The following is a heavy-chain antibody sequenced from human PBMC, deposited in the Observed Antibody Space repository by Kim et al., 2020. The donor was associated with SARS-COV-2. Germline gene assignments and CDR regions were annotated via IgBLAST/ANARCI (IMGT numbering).Heavy chain of an antibody. CDR3: ARGGGYSGYDYTNY. D-gene: IGHD5-12*01. Sequence: QKFQGRVTITRDTSASTAFMELSSLRSEDTAVYYCARGGGYSGYDYTNYWGQGTLVTVSS. J-gene: IGHJ4*02. V-gene: IGHV1-3*01.